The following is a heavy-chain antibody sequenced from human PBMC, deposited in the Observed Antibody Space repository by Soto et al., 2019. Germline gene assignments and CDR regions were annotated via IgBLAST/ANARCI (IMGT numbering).Heavy chain of an antibody. Sequence: GSLRLSCAASGFTLSSYSINWVRQAPGKGLEWVSYISSSSTIYYADSVKGRFTISRDNAKNSLYLQMNSLRAEDTAVYYCSISSGWYGEFDYWGQGTLVTVSS. CDR2: ISSSSTI. CDR3: SISSGWYGEFDY. CDR1: GFTLSSYS. V-gene: IGHV3-48*01. J-gene: IGHJ4*02. D-gene: IGHD6-19*01.